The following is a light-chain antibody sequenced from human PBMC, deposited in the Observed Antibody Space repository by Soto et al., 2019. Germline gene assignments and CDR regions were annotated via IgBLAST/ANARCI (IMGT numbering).Light chain of an antibody. CDR2: DDN. Sequence: QSVLTQPPSVSAAPGQKVTISCSGSSSNIGGNSVSWYQQLPGTSPKLLIYDDNKRPSGIPDRFSGSKSGTSATLGITGFQTGDEADYYCGSWDSSLSAYVFGTGTKVT. CDR3: GSWDSSLSAYV. J-gene: IGLJ1*01. V-gene: IGLV1-51*01. CDR1: SSNIGGNS.